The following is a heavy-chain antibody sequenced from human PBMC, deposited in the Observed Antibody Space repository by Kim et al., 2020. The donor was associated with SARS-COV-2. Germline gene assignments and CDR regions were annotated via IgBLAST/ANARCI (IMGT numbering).Heavy chain of an antibody. V-gene: IGHV3-53*01. J-gene: IGHJ4*02. CDR3: RRGHWGDSPS. Sequence: GGSLRLSCAAAGFTVSDHYLSWVRQAPGKGLEWISMIHTDGTTYYADSGMGRFTISRDTSKNTLYLQMNNLRAEDTAVYYCRRGHWGDSPSWGQGTRITISS. CDR1: GFTVSDHY. D-gene: IGHD2-21*02. CDR2: IHTDGTT.